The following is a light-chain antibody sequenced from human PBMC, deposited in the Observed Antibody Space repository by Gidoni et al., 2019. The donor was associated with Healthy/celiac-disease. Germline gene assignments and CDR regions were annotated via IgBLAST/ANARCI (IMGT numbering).Light chain of an antibody. CDR3: QQGYSAPAHT. CDR1: RSVSTY. J-gene: IGKJ2*01. CDR2: AAS. Sequence: DIQMTQSPSSLSASVGDTVIITGRASRSVSTYLHWYQKTPGTVPKLLLDAASSLHSGVPSRFRGSGSGADFTLTISMLQPEDVAFYYCQQGYSAPAHTIGQGTRLEI. V-gene: IGKV1-39*01.